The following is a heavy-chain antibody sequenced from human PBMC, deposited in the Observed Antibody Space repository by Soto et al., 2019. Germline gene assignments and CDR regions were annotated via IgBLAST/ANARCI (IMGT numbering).Heavy chain of an antibody. Sequence: GGSLRLSCAASGFTFSNAWMNWVRQAPGKGLEWVGRIKSKTDGGTTDYAAPVKGRFTISRDDSKNTLYLQMNSLKTEDTAVYYCTTGNLFTSTYYYDSSGYPGRASAWGQGTLVTVSS. CDR3: TTGNLFTSTYYYDSSGYPGRASA. V-gene: IGHV3-15*07. D-gene: IGHD3-22*01. CDR1: GFTFSNAW. J-gene: IGHJ5*02. CDR2: IKSKTDGGTT.